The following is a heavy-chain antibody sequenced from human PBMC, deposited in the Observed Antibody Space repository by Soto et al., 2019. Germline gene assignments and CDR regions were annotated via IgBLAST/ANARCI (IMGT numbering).Heavy chain of an antibody. V-gene: IGHV3-9*01. CDR2: ISWNSGSI. CDR1: GFTFDDYA. Sequence: EVQLVESGGGLVQPGRSLRLSCAASGFTFDDYAMHWVRQAPGKGLEWVSGISWNSGSIGYVDSVKGRFTISRDNAKNSLYLQRNSLRAEDTAFYYCASVDGYGSRGYIDYWGQGTLVPVSS. D-gene: IGHD3-10*01. CDR3: ASVDGYGSRGYIDY. J-gene: IGHJ4*02.